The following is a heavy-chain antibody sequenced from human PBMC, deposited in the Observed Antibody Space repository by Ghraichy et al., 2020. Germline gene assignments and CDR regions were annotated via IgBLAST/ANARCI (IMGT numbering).Heavy chain of an antibody. Sequence: SLNISCAASGFTFDDYAMHWVRQAPGKGLEWVSGISWNSGSIGYADSVKGRFTISRDNAKNSLYLQMNSLRAEDTALYYCAKAPTTYYYYYYMDVWGKGTTVTVSS. V-gene: IGHV3-9*01. J-gene: IGHJ6*03. CDR2: ISWNSGSI. D-gene: IGHD4-11*01. CDR1: GFTFDDYA. CDR3: AKAPTTYYYYYYMDV.